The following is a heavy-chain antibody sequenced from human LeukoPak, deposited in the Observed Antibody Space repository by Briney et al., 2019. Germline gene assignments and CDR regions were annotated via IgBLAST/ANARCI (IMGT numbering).Heavy chain of an antibody. D-gene: IGHD3-22*01. J-gene: IGHJ1*01. Sequence: GSLRLSCAASGFTFGSYGMSWVRQAPGKGLEWVSFITTNGGRTSYADSVEGRFTISRDNPRNTLYMQMNSLRDEGTAVYYCAIMHGYYDGTGYWVQWGQGTLVTVSS. V-gene: IGHV3-23*01. CDR1: GFTFGSYG. CDR2: ITTNGGRT. CDR3: AIMHGYYDGTGYWVQ.